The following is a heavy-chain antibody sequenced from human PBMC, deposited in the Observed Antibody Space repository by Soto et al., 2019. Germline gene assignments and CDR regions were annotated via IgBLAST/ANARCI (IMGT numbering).Heavy chain of an antibody. J-gene: IGHJ5*02. D-gene: IGHD2-15*01. CDR1: GGTFSSYA. CDR2: IIPIFGTA. CDR3: AREDCSGGSCYSGWFDP. V-gene: IGHV1-69*01. Sequence: QVPLVQSGAEVKKPGSSVKVSCKASGGTFSSYAISWVRQAPGQGLEWMGGIIPIFGTANYAQKFQGRVTITADESTSTAYMELSSLRSEDTAVYYCAREDCSGGSCYSGWFDPWGQGTLVTVSS.